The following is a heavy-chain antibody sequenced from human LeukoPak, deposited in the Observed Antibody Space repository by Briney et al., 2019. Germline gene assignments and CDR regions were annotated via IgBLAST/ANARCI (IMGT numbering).Heavy chain of an antibody. D-gene: IGHD3-22*01. Sequence: QTGGSLRLSCAASGFTFNSYGMHWVRQAPGKGLEWVSFIRYDGINKYYTDSVKGRFTISRDNSKNTLYLQVDSLRAEDTAVYYCAKEGDIGYYYIFKYFDYWGQGTLVTVSS. V-gene: IGHV3-30*02. CDR3: AKEGDIGYYYIFKYFDY. CDR2: IRYDGINK. CDR1: GFTFNSYG. J-gene: IGHJ4*02.